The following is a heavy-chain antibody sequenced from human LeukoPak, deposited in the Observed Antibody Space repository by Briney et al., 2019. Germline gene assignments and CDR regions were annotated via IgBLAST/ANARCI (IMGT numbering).Heavy chain of an antibody. CDR1: GFTVSSNY. D-gene: IGHD4-17*01. CDR3: ARGRDYGDYVPFDY. CDR2: IYSGGST. Sequence: PGGSLRLSCAASGFTVSSNYMSWVRQAPGKGLEWVSVIYSGGSTYYADSVKGRFTISRDNSKNTLYLQMNSLRAEDTAVYYCARGRDYGDYVPFDYWGQGTLVTVSS. V-gene: IGHV3-66*02. J-gene: IGHJ4*02.